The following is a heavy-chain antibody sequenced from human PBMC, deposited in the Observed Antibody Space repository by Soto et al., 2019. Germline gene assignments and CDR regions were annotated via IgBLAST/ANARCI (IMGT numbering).Heavy chain of an antibody. Sequence: ASETLSLTCTVSGGSISSYYWSWIRQPPGKGLEWIGYIYYSGSTNYNPSLKSRVTISVDTSKNQFSLKLSSVTAADPAVYYCARLLGYDGSGYYRNWFAPWGQGTLVTVSS. CDR2: IYYSGST. CDR1: GGSISSYY. J-gene: IGHJ5*02. CDR3: ARLLGYDGSGYYRNWFAP. D-gene: IGHD3-22*01. V-gene: IGHV4-59*08.